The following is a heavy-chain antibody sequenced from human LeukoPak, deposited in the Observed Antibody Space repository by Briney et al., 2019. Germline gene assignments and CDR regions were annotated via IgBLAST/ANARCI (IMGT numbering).Heavy chain of an antibody. CDR2: IGSDGSSA. J-gene: IGHJ4*01. CDR1: GFTFSTYF. Sequence: GGSLRLSCAASGFTFSTYFIHWVRQGPGEGLVWVSRIGSDGSSASSADSVKGRFTISRDNAKNSLYLQMNSLRDEDTAVYYCAREPLDYWGHGTLVTVSS. V-gene: IGHV3-74*01. CDR3: AREPLDY.